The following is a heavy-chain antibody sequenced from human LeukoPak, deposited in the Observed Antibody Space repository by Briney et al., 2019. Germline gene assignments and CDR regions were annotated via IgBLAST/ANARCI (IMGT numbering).Heavy chain of an antibody. CDR3: AGTYYYDSSGPEVFDY. V-gene: IGHV4-39*01. CDR1: GGSISSSSYY. CDR2: IYYSGST. D-gene: IGHD3-22*01. J-gene: IGHJ4*02. Sequence: SETLSLTCTVSGGSISSSSYYWGWIRQPPGKGLEWIGSIYYSGSTYYNPSLKSRVTISVDTSKNQFSLKLSSVTAADTAVYYCAGTYYYDSSGPEVFDYRGQGTLVTVSS.